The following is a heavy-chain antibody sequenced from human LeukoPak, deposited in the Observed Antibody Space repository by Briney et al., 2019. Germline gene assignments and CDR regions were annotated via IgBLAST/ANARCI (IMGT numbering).Heavy chain of an antibody. V-gene: IGHV4-34*01. J-gene: IGHJ4*02. CDR3: ARYMRGYSDY. CDR2: INHSGST. Sequence: SETLSLTCAVYGGSFSGYYWSWIRQPPGKGLEWIGEINHSGSTNYNPSLKSRVTISVDTSKNQFSLKLSSVTAADTAVYYCARYMRGYSDYWGQGTLVTVSP. CDR1: GGSFSGYY. D-gene: IGHD3-22*01.